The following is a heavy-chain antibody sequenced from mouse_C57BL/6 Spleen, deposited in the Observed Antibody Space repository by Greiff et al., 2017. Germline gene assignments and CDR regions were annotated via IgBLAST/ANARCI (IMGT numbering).Heavy chain of an antibody. D-gene: IGHD1-1*01. Sequence: EVQLQQSGPELVKPGASVKMSCKASGYTFTDYNMHWVKQSHGKSLEWIGYINPNNGGTSYNQKFKGKGTLTVNKSSSTAYMELRSLTSEDSAVYYCARSYGSSYYWYFDVWGTGTTVTVSS. CDR3: ARSYGSSYYWYFDV. CDR1: GYTFTDYN. CDR2: INPNNGGT. V-gene: IGHV1-22*01. J-gene: IGHJ1*03.